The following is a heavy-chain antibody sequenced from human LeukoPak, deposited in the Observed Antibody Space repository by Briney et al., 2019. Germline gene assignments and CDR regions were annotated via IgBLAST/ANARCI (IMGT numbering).Heavy chain of an antibody. J-gene: IGHJ4*03. CDR1: GFTFSSYW. V-gene: IGHV3-7*01. CDR2: IKQDGSGK. D-gene: IGHD2-2*01. CDR3: ASPGKGYCSSTSCYFGY. Sequence: GGSLRLSCAASGFTFSSYWMSWVRQAPGKGLEWVANIKQDGSGKYYVDSVKGRFTISRDNAKNSLYLQMNSLRAEDTAVYYCASPGKGYCSSTSCYFGYWGQGTLVTVSS.